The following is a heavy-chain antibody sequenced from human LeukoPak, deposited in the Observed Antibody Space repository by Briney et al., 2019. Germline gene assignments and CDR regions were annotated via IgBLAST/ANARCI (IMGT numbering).Heavy chain of an antibody. CDR2: ISYDGSNK. CDR1: GFTFSSYG. D-gene: IGHD3-3*01. J-gene: IGHJ4*02. CDR3: AKDSLVYYDFWSGYLDY. Sequence: GGSLRLSCAASGFTFSSYGMHWVRQAPGKGLEWVAVISYDGSNKYNADSVKGRFTISRDNSKNTLYLQMNSLRAEDTAVYYCAKDSLVYYDFWSGYLDYWGQGTLVTVSS. V-gene: IGHV3-30*18.